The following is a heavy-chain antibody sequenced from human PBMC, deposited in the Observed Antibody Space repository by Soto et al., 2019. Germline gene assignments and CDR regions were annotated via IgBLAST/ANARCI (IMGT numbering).Heavy chain of an antibody. V-gene: IGHV3-9*01. Sequence: EVQVVESGGGLVQPGRSLRLSCAASGFIFEDYVMHWVRQAPGNGLELVSGISWNSGSIDYADSVTGRFTISRDNAKNSLYLQMSNLRTEDTALYYCARGLRYGWGSYVLFDAFDTWGQGTRVTVSS. D-gene: IGHD3-10*01. CDR3: ARGLRYGWGSYVLFDAFDT. CDR1: GFIFEDYV. CDR2: ISWNSGSI. J-gene: IGHJ3*02.